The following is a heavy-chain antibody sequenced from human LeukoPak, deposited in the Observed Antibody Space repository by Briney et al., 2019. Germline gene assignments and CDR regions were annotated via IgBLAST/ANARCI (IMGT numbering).Heavy chain of an antibody. V-gene: IGHV4-4*07. J-gene: IGHJ6*03. D-gene: IGHD2-2*01. CDR1: GGSISSYY. CDR3: ARMGPHCSSTSCSYYYYYYMDV. Sequence: SETLSLTCTVSGGSISSYYWSWIRQPAGKGLEWIGRIYTSGSTNYNPSLKSRVTMSVDTSKNQFSLKLSSVTAADTAVYYCARMGPHCSSTSCSYYYYYYMDVWGKGTTVTVSS. CDR2: IYTSGST.